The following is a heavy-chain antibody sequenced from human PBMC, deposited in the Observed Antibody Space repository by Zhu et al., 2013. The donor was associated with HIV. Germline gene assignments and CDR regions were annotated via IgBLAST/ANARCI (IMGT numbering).Heavy chain of an antibody. D-gene: IGHD3-22*01. CDR2: IIPILGIA. CDR3: ARGSKYDSSGYYYYFDY. J-gene: IGHJ4*02. V-gene: IGHV1-69*02. Sequence: QVQLVQSGAEVKKPGSSVKVSCKASGGTFSSYTISWVRQAPGQGLEWMGRIIPILGIANYAQKFQGRVTITADKSTSTAYMELSSLRSEDTAVYYCARGSKYDSSGYYYYFDYWGQGTLVTVSS. CDR1: GGTFSSYT.